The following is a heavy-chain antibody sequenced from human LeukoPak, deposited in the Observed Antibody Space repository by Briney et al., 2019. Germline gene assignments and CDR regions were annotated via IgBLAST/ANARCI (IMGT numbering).Heavy chain of an antibody. CDR1: GFTFSSYA. CDR3: AKGGYCGGDCYFFDY. CDR2: ISYDGSNK. D-gene: IGHD2-21*01. J-gene: IGHJ4*02. Sequence: GGSLRLSCAASGFTFSSYAMHWVRQAPGKGLEWVAVISYDGSNKYYADSVKGRFTISRDNSKNTLYLQMNSLRAEDTAVYYCAKGGYCGGDCYFFDYWGQGTLVTVSS. V-gene: IGHV3-30-3*01.